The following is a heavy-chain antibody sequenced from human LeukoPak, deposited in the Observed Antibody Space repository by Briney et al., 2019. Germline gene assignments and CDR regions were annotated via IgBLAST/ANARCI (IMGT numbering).Heavy chain of an antibody. J-gene: IGHJ6*03. D-gene: IGHD2-2*01. CDR2: IRYDGSNK. CDR1: GFTFSSYG. V-gene: IGHV3-30*02. Sequence: GGSLSLSCAASGFTFSSYGMHWVRQAPGKGLEWVAFIRYDGSNKYYADSVKGRFTISRDNSKNTLYLQMNSLRAEDTAVYYCARGYCSSTSCIPYYYYYMDVWGKGTTVTVSS. CDR3: ARGYCSSTSCIPYYYYYMDV.